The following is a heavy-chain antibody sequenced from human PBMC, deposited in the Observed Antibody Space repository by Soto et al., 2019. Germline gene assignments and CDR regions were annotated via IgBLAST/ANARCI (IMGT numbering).Heavy chain of an antibody. CDR2: ISGSGGST. J-gene: IGHJ4*02. CDR3: AKVGYSGYDYGGDY. V-gene: IGHV3-23*01. Sequence: GWSLRLACASSVFTFISYAMRWVRQAPGKGLEWVSAISGSGGSTYYADSVKGRLTISRDNSKNTLYLQMNSLRAEDTAVYYCAKVGYSGYDYGGDYWGQGTLVTVSS. D-gene: IGHD5-12*01. CDR1: VFTFISYA.